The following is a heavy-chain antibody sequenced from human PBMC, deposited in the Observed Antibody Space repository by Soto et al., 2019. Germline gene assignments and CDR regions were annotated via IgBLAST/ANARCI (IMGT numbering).Heavy chain of an antibody. CDR2: IYYSGST. CDR3: ARDRGPGFLEWLAISAKHNYYYYYMDV. J-gene: IGHJ6*03. V-gene: IGHV4-59*01. D-gene: IGHD3-3*01. CDR1: GGSISSYY. Sequence: SETLSLTCTVSGGSISSYYWSWIRQPPGKGLEWIGYIYYSGSTNYNPSLKSRVTISVDTSKNQFSLKLSSVTAADTAVYYCARDRGPGFLEWLAISAKHNYYYYYMDVWGKGTTVTVSS.